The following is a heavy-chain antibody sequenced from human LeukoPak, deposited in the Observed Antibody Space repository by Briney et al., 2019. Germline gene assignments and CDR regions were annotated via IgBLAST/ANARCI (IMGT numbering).Heavy chain of an antibody. CDR1: GFTVSSYS. V-gene: IGHV3-21*04. CDR2: ISSSSSYI. Sequence: GGSLRLSCAASGFTVSSYSMNWVRQAPGKGLEWVSSISSSSSYIYYADSVKGRFTISRDNAKNSLYLQMNSLRAEDTAVYYCARRSLLRYYIDYWGQGTLVTVSS. J-gene: IGHJ4*02. CDR3: ARRSLLRYYIDY. D-gene: IGHD3-16*02.